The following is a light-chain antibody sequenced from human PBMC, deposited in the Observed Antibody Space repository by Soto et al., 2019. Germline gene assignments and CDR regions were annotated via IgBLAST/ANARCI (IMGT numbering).Light chain of an antibody. Sequence: DIQMTQSPSSVSAFVGDRVTITCRASQGVSTWLAWYQQKPGEPPKLLISSASSLQSGVPSRFSGSGSGTDFTLTITSLQPEDFATYYCQQGNSFPLTFGGGTKVEIK. CDR2: SAS. CDR3: QQGNSFPLT. V-gene: IGKV1D-12*01. CDR1: QGVSTW. J-gene: IGKJ4*01.